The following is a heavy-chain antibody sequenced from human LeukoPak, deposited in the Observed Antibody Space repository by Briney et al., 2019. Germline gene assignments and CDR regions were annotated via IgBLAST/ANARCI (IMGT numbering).Heavy chain of an antibody. V-gene: IGHV3-53*01. CDR2: IYSGGST. D-gene: IGHD4-17*01. CDR3: ARVGNYGDFDF. J-gene: IGHJ4*02. Sequence: GGSLRLSCAASGFTFSSYAMSWVRQAPGKGLEWVSVIYSGGSTYYADSVKGRFTISRDNSKNTLYLQMNSLRAEDTAVYHCARVGNYGDFDFWGQGTLVTVSS. CDR1: GFTFSSYA.